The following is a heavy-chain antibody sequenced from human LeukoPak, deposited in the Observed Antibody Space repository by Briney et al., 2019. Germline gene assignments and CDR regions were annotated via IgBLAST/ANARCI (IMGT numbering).Heavy chain of an antibody. Sequence: PGGSLRLSCAASGFTFSSYAMSWVRQAPGKGLEWVSAISGSGGSTYYADSVVGRFTISRDNSKNTQYLQMNSLRAEDTAVYYCAREGNTSGWNGWFDPWGQGTLVTVSS. CDR2: ISGSGGST. D-gene: IGHD6-19*01. CDR3: AREGNTSGWNGWFDP. V-gene: IGHV3-23*01. J-gene: IGHJ5*02. CDR1: GFTFSSYA.